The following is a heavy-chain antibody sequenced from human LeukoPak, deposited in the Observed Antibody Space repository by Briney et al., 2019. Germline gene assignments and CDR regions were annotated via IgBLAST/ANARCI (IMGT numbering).Heavy chain of an antibody. CDR3: ARNHDSSGYTFDY. Sequence: ASVKVSCKASGYTFTSNYMHWVRQAPGQGLEWMGIINPSGGSTNYAQKFQGRVTTTSDTSTSTVYMELSSLRSEDTAVYYCARNHDSSGYTFDYWGQGTLVTVSS. D-gene: IGHD3-22*01. J-gene: IGHJ4*02. CDR2: INPSGGST. CDR1: GYTFTSNY. V-gene: IGHV1-46*01.